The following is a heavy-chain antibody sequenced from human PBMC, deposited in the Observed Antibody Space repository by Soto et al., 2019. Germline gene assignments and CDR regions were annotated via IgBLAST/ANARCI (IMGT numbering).Heavy chain of an antibody. CDR1: GFAFANYA. D-gene: IGHD1-1*01. CDR2: IGGGGGST. CDR3: AKERLGRGADY. J-gene: IGHJ4*02. V-gene: IGHV3-23*01. Sequence: PGXSLRLSCAASGFAFANYAMTWVRQAPGKGLEGVSTIGGGGGSTYYADPVKGRFTISRDNSKNTVYLQMNSLRAEDTAVYFCAKERLGRGADYWGQGTLVTVSS.